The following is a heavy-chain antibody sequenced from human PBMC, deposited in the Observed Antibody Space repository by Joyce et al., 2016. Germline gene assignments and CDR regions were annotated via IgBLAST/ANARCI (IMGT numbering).Heavy chain of an antibody. D-gene: IGHD4-17*01. CDR1: GGSISSPSYD. CDR2: IFHSGTT. V-gene: IGHV4-39*07. J-gene: IGHJ3*02. CDR3: ARVLHGDYVGGAFDI. Sequence: QLQLQESGPGLVKPSETLALTCTVSGGSISSPSYDWGWVRQPPGRGLEWIGTIFHSGTTYYNPSLKGRVTIVVDTSKNQFSLKLTSVTAADTAVYYCARVLHGDYVGGAFDIWGQGTMVTVSS.